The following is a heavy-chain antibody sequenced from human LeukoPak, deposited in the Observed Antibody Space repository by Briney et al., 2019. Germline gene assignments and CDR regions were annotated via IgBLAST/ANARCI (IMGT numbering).Heavy chain of an antibody. Sequence: GASVKVSCKASGYTFTSYGISWVRQAPGQGLEWMGWISAYNGNTNYAQKLQGRVTMTTDTSTSTAYMELRSLRSDDTAVYYCARDLYYYDNWYFDLWGRGTLVTVSS. CDR1: GYTFTSYG. J-gene: IGHJ2*01. D-gene: IGHD3-22*01. V-gene: IGHV1-18*01. CDR3: ARDLYYYDNWYFDL. CDR2: ISAYNGNT.